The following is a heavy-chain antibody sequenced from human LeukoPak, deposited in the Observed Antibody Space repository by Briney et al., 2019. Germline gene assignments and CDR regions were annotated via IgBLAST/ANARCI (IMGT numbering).Heavy chain of an antibody. CDR2: INPNTGAT. CDR1: GYTFTGYY. V-gene: IGHV1-2*02. J-gene: IGHJ5*02. D-gene: IGHD3-9*01. CDR3: ARKYDILTRYDNWFDP. Sequence: ASVKVSCKASGYTFTGYYMHWVRQAPGQGLEWMGWINPNTGATKYAEKFQGRVTMTGDTSISTGYMELSSLRSDDTAVYFCARKYDILTRYDNWFDPWGQGTLVTVSS.